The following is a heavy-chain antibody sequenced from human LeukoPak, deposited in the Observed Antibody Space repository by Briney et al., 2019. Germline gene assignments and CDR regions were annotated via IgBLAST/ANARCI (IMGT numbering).Heavy chain of an antibody. D-gene: IGHD4-17*01. CDR2: INKDGSST. Sequence: PGGLLRLSCAASGFTFSSYWMHWVRQAPGKGLVWVSRINKDGSSTTYADSVKGRFTISRDNAENRLYLQLSSLRGEDTAVYYCARPKDSGDSVVAFDSWGQGTQVTLSS. CDR1: GFTFSSYW. J-gene: IGHJ4*02. CDR3: ARPKDSGDSVVAFDS. V-gene: IGHV3-74*01.